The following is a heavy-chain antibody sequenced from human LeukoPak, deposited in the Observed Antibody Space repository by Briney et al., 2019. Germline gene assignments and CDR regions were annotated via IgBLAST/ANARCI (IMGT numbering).Heavy chain of an antibody. CDR2: ISAYNGNT. V-gene: IGHV1-18*01. J-gene: IGHJ4*02. D-gene: IGHD3-22*01. Sequence: ASVKVSCKASGYTFTSYGISWVRQAPGQGLEWMGWISAYNGNTNYAQKLQGRVTMTTDTSTSTAYMELRSLRSDDTAVYYCARDRTPLYYYDSSGYYYWGQGTLVTVSS. CDR3: ARDRTPLYYYDSSGYYY. CDR1: GYTFTSYG.